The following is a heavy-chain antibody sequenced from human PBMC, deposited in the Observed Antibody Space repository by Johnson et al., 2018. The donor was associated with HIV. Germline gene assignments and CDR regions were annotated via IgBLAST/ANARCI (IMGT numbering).Heavy chain of an antibody. CDR3: ARERHYYGSVRPRERQGDAFDI. J-gene: IGHJ3*02. CDR2: LYSGGSP. Sequence: VQLVESGGGVVQPGGSLRLSCAASGFTVSSNYMSWVRQAPGQGLEWVSVLYSGGSPYYADSVKGRFSISRDHSQNTLYLQMNSLRAEDTAVYFCARERHYYGSVRPRERQGDAFDIWGQGTMVTVAS. CDR1: GFTVSSNY. D-gene: IGHD3-10*01. V-gene: IGHV3-66*01.